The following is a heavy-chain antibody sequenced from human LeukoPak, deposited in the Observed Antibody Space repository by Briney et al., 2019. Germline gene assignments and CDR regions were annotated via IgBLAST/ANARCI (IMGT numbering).Heavy chain of an antibody. Sequence: GGSLRLSCAASGFTFSSYAMSWVRQAPGKGLERVSAISGSGGSTYYADSVKGRFTISRDNSKNTLYLQMNSLRAEDTAVYYCAKDLDYGDYASGYWGQGTLVTVSS. CDR2: ISGSGGST. J-gene: IGHJ4*02. CDR1: GFTFSSYA. D-gene: IGHD4-17*01. V-gene: IGHV3-23*01. CDR3: AKDLDYGDYASGY.